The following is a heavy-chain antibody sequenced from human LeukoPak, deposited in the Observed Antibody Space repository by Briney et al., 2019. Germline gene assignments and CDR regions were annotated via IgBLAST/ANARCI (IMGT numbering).Heavy chain of an antibody. CDR2: IYQSGST. CDR3: ARGPGYCGDGXCYSXNWFDP. J-gene: IGHJ5*02. CDR1: GGSISSGLYS. D-gene: IGHD2-15*01. V-gene: IGHV4-30-2*01. Sequence: PSETLSLTCTVSGGSISSGLYSWSWIRQPPGKGLEWIGYIYQSGSTYYKTSLKSRVTISIEGSKNQFSLQLSSVTVADTAVYXXARGPGYCGDGXCYSXNWFDPWGQGTLVTVSS.